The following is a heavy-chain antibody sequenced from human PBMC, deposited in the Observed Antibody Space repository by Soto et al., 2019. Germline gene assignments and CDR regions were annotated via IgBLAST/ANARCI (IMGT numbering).Heavy chain of an antibody. J-gene: IGHJ6*03. Sequence: EVQLVESGGGLVQPGGSLRLSCAASGFTFSSYDMHWVRQAPGRGLEWVAVIGTAGDTSYRGSVKGRFTISREKANNTLYLQMNSLLAGDTAVYYCARGFGSLYYTDVWGKGTTVTVSS. D-gene: IGHD3-10*01. CDR2: IGTAGDT. CDR1: GFTFSSYD. V-gene: IGHV3-13*01. CDR3: ARGFGSLYYTDV.